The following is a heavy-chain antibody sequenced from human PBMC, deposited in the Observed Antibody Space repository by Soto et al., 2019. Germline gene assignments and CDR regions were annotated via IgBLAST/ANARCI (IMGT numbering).Heavy chain of an antibody. Sequence: QVQLQESGPGLVKPSETLSLTCTVSGGSISSYYWSWIRQPPGKGLEWIGYIYYSGSTNYNPSLKSRVTIXXDXSXXQFSLKLSSVTAADTAVYYCARVGRITMVRGALDYWGQGTLVTVSS. J-gene: IGHJ4*02. CDR2: IYYSGST. CDR1: GGSISSYY. V-gene: IGHV4-59*01. CDR3: ARVGRITMVRGALDY. D-gene: IGHD3-10*01.